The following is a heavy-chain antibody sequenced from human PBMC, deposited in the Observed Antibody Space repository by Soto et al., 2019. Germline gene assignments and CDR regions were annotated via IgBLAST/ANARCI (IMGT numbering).Heavy chain of an antibody. D-gene: IGHD2-21*02. CDR1: GFTFSSYG. CDR2: ISYDGSNK. V-gene: IGHV3-30*03. CDR3: SAPASAGVTAAQPFDY. Sequence: QVQLVESGGGVVQPGRSLRLSCAASGFTFSSYGMHWVSQAPGKGLEWVAVISYDGSNKYYADSVKGRFTISRDNSKNPLYLPMNSLRAEDTAVYYCSAPASAGVTAAQPFDYWGQGTLVTVSS. J-gene: IGHJ4*02.